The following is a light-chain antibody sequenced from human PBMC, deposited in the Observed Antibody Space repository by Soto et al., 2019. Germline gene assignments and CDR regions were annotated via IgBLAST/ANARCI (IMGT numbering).Light chain of an antibody. CDR2: GAS. CDR1: QSVSSSY. J-gene: IGKJ1*01. CDR3: QQFRT. Sequence: EIVMTQSPATLSVSPGERATVSCRASQSVSSSYLAWYQQKPGQAPRLLIYGASSRATGIPDRFSGSGSGTDFTLTISRLEPEDFAVYYCQQFRTFGQGTKVDI. V-gene: IGKV3-20*01.